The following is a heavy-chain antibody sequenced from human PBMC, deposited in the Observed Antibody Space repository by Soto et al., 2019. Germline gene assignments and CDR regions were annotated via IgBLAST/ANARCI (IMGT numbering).Heavy chain of an antibody. J-gene: IGHJ5*02. CDR2: INPSGGST. CDR3: AKDPVRDDILTGYDYNWFDP. CDR1: GYTFTSYY. D-gene: IGHD3-9*01. Sequence: GASVKVSCKASGYTFTSYYMHWVRQAPGQGLEWMGIINPSGGSTSYAQKFQGRVTMTRDTSTSTVYMELSSLRSEDTAVYYCAKDPVRDDILTGYDYNWFDPWGQGTLVTVSS. V-gene: IGHV1-46*01.